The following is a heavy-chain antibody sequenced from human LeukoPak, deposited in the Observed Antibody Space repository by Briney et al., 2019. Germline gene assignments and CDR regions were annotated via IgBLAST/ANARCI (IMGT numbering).Heavy chain of an antibody. CDR3: ARDVSSTPNWEFDY. Sequence: GASVKVSCKTSGYTFADYFIHWVRQAPGQGLEWMGRINANSGVTEYQQKFQGRGTMTRDTSVSTAYVEVNWLISDDTAIYYCARDVSSTPNWEFDYWGQGTLVTVSS. D-gene: IGHD1-26*01. V-gene: IGHV1-2*06. J-gene: IGHJ4*02. CDR2: INANSGVT. CDR1: GYTFADYF.